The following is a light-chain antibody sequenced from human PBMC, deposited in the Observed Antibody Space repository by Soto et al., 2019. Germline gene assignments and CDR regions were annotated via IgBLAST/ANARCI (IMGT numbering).Light chain of an antibody. CDR3: CSFAGTAWV. Sequence: QSALTQPRSVSGSPGQSVTISCSGTSSDVGGYKYVSWYQHHPGKAPKLIIFDVTRRPSGVPDRLSGSKSGNTASLTISGVQVDDEADYYCCSFAGTAWVFGGGTKLTVL. CDR1: SSDVGGYKY. CDR2: DVT. J-gene: IGLJ3*02. V-gene: IGLV2-11*01.